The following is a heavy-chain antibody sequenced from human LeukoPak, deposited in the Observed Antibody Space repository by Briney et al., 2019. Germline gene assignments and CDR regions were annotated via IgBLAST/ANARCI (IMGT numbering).Heavy chain of an antibody. CDR1: GYTFTSYD. D-gene: IGHD6-13*01. V-gene: IGHV1-8*01. CDR3: ARIAAAGNRRLNY. J-gene: IGHJ4*02. Sequence: ASVTVSCKASGYTFTSYDINWVRQATGQGLEWMGWMNPNSGNTGYAQKFQGRITLTRNTSISTAYMELSSLTSEDTAVYYCARIAAAGNRRLNYWGQGTLVTVSS. CDR2: MNPNSGNT.